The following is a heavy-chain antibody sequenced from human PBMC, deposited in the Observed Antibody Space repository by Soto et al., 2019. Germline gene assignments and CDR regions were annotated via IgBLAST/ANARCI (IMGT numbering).Heavy chain of an antibody. CDR1: GFTFSSYA. CDR3: AKGGLEYSSSSGWLDP. J-gene: IGHJ5*02. CDR2: ISGSGGST. V-gene: IGHV3-23*01. Sequence: GGSLRLSCAASGFTFSSYAMSWVRQAPGKGLEWVSAISGSGGSTYYADSVKGRFTISRDNSKNTLYLQMNSLRAEDTAVYYCAKGGLEYSSSSGWLDPWGQGTLVTVSS. D-gene: IGHD6-6*01.